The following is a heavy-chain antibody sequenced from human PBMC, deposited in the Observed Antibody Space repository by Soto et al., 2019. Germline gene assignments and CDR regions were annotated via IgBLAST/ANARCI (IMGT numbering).Heavy chain of an antibody. CDR2: ISSDGSDK. Sequence: QVQLVESGGGVVQPGRSLRLSCAASGFTFSNFGMHWVRQAPGKGLECVAAISSDGSDKYYSDSVKGRFTISRDNSKITLFLPMISLRVEDTAADYSAVGIDVARQKLNYLGQGTLVTVSS. J-gene: IGHJ4*02. CDR3: AVGIDVARQKLNY. D-gene: IGHD2-15*01. CDR1: GFTFSNFG. V-gene: IGHV3-30*03.